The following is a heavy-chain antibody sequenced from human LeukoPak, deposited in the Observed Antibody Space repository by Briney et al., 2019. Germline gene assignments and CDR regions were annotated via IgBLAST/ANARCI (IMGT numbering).Heavy chain of an antibody. Sequence: KPSETLSLTCSVSGGSISSYYWSWIRQPPGKGLEWIGYIYYSGSTNYNPSLKSRVTISVDTSKNQFSLKLSSVTAADTAVYYCARHGSGSSTFDYWGQGTLVTVSS. J-gene: IGHJ4*02. D-gene: IGHD1-26*01. CDR2: IYYSGST. CDR3: ARHGSGSSTFDY. CDR1: GGSISSYY. V-gene: IGHV4-59*08.